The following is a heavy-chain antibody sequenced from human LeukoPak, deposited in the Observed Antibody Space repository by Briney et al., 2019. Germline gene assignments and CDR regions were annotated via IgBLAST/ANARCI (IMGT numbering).Heavy chain of an antibody. D-gene: IGHD4-23*01. J-gene: IGHJ5*02. CDR2: INHSGST. CDR1: GGSFSGYY. CDR3: ARWGWQLAPFDP. V-gene: IGHV4-34*01. Sequence: PSETLSLTCAVYGGSFSGYYWSWIRQPPGKGLEWIGEINHSGSTNYNPSLKSRVTISVDKSKNQFSLTLTSVTAADTAVYYCARWGWQLAPFDPWGQGTLVTVSS.